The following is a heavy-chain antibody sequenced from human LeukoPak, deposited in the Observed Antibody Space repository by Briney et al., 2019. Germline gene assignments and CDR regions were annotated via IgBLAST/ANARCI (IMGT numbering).Heavy chain of an antibody. J-gene: IGHJ4*02. D-gene: IGHD3-10*01. CDR1: GFTFTSYW. CDR2: IKQDESAK. V-gene: IGHV3-7*04. Sequence: GGSLRLSCAASGFTFTSYWMSWVRQAPAKWLQQAANIKQDESAKFYVDSVKGRFTISRDNVKKSLYLQMNSLRVEDTAVYYCAGDYYGSGRGYFDYWGQGTLVTVSS. CDR3: AGDYYGSGRGYFDY.